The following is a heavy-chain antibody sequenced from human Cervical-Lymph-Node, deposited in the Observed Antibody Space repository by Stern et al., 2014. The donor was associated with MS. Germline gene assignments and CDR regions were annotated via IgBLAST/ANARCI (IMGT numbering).Heavy chain of an antibody. Sequence: VQLVESGAEVKKPGSSVKVSCKASGDTFSNYAISWVRQAPGQGLEWMGGIIPIFGRPNYAQKFQDRVTITADESTSTAYMELSSLRSEDTAVYYCARGWSYDILTGYSYWGQGTLVTVSS. D-gene: IGHD3-9*01. V-gene: IGHV1-69*01. J-gene: IGHJ4*02. CDR2: IIPIFGRP. CDR3: ARGWSYDILTGYSY. CDR1: GDTFSNYA.